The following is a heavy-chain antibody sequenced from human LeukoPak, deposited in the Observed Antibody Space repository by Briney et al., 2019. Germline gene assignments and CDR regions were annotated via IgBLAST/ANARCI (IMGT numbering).Heavy chain of an antibody. V-gene: IGHV3-7*03. CDR1: GFTFSSYA. CDR3: ARRYFDY. Sequence: PGGSLRLSCAASGFTFSSYAMSWVRQAPGKGLEWVANIKQDGSEKYYADSVKGRFIISRDNAKNALYLQMSSLRAEDTAIYYCARRYFDYWGQGTLVTVSS. J-gene: IGHJ4*02. CDR2: IKQDGSEK.